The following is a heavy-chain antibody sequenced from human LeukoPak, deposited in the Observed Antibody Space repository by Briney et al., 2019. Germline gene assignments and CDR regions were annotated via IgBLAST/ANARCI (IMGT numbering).Heavy chain of an antibody. CDR2: ISYDGSNK. V-gene: IGHV3-30*09. J-gene: IGHJ6*02. CDR3: ARDQTLLYYYYGMDV. Sequence: GRSLRLSCAASGFTFSSYAMHWVRQAPGKGLEWVAVISYDGSNKYYADSVKGRFAISRDNSKNTLFLQMNSLRAEDTAVYYCARDQTLLYYYYGMDVWGQGTTVTVSS. D-gene: IGHD2-15*01. CDR1: GFTFSSYA.